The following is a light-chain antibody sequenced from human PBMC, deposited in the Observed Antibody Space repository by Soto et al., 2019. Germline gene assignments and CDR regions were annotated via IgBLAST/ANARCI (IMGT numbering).Light chain of an antibody. CDR1: QGINNW. V-gene: IGKV1-12*01. Sequence: DIQMAQSPSSVSASVGDRVTITCRASQGINNWLAWYQQKPGKAPELLIYAVSYLQSGVPSKFSVSGSGTDFTLPISSLQPEDFATYFCKQSSAFPLTFGGGTKVDIK. CDR3: KQSSAFPLT. CDR2: AVS. J-gene: IGKJ4*02.